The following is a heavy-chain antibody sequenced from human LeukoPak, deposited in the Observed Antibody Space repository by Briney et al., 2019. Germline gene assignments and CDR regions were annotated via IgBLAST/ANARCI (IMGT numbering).Heavy chain of an antibody. D-gene: IGHD3-10*01. Sequence: PSETLSLTCTVSVGSISSSSYYWGWIRQPPGKGLEWIGSIYYTGSTYYNPSLKSRVTISVDTSKNQFSLKLTSVTAADTAVCYCARGSGSSAGFDFWGQGTLVTVSS. CDR3: ARGSGSSAGFDF. CDR1: VGSISSSSYY. CDR2: IYYTGST. J-gene: IGHJ4*02. V-gene: IGHV4-39*01.